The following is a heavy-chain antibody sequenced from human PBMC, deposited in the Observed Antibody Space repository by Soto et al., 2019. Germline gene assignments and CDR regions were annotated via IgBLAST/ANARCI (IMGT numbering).Heavy chain of an antibody. V-gene: IGHV1-18*01. CDR1: GYTFTSYG. D-gene: IGHD1-7*01. CDR2: ISTYNGNT. CDR3: ARDREYNWNYNWFDP. J-gene: IGHJ5*02. Sequence: QVQLVQSGAEVKKPGASVKVSCKASGYTFTSYGISWVRQAPGQGLEWMGWISTYNGNTNFTQKLQGRVTMTTDTSTSTAYMELRSLRSDETAVYYCARDREYNWNYNWFDPWGQGTLVTVSS.